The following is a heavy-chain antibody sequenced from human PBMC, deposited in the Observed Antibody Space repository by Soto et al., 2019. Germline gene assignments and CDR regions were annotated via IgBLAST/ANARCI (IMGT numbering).Heavy chain of an antibody. V-gene: IGHV4-59*01. D-gene: IGHD5-18*01. CDR2: IYYSGST. CDR1: GGSISSYY. J-gene: IGHJ6*02. Sequence: SETLSLTCTVSGGSISSYYWSWIRQPPGKGLEWIGYIYYSGSTNYNPSLKSRVTISVDTSKNQFSLKLSSVTAADTAVYYCARDRRGYSYGLSSYYYGMDVWGQGTSVTVSS. CDR3: ARDRRGYSYGLSSYYYGMDV.